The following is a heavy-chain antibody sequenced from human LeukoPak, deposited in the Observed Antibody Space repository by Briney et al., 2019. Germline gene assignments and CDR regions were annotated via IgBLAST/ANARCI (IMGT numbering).Heavy chain of an antibody. D-gene: IGHD1-1*01. CDR3: ASEKRNYYYSYYMDV. Sequence: SETLSLTCAVYGGSFSGYYWSWLRQPPGKGLEWVGEINHSGSTNYNPSLKSRVSISVDTSKNQFSLTLSSVTAAHTAVYYCASEKRNYYYSYYMDVWGKGTTVTVSS. V-gene: IGHV4-34*01. J-gene: IGHJ6*03. CDR2: INHSGST. CDR1: GGSFSGYY.